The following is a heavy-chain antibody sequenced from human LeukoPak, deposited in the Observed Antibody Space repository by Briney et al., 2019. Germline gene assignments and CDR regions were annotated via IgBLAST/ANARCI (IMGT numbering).Heavy chain of an antibody. CDR3: ARESSTSQINLFDY. J-gene: IGHJ4*02. V-gene: IGHV4-59*11. Sequence: SETLSLTCTVSGDSITSHYWSWIRQPPGKGLEWIGYLHYRGNMKRNSSFSGRITMSLDTSKNQFSLRLRSVTAADTAIYYCARESSTSQINLFDYWGQGTLVTVSS. CDR2: LHYRGNM. D-gene: IGHD6-6*01. CDR1: GDSITSHY.